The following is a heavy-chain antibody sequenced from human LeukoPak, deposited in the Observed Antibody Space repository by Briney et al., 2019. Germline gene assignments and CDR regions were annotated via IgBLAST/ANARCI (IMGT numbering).Heavy chain of an antibody. J-gene: IGHJ4*02. CDR1: GFTFSNYG. V-gene: IGHV3-33*01. CDR2: IWYDGSNK. D-gene: IGHD3-10*01. CDR3: AGSYYNVFDY. Sequence: GRSLRLSCAASGFTFSNYGMHWVRQAPGKGLEWVALIWYDGSNKYYADSVKGRFTISRDNSKDTLYLQMNSLRAEDTAVYYCAGSYYNVFDYWGQGTLVTVSS.